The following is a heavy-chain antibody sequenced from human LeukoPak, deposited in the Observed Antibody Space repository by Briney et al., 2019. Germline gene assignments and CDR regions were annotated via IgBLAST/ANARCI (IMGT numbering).Heavy chain of an antibody. CDR1: GGPISSYY. J-gene: IGHJ6*02. CDR2: IHHSGNT. CDR3: ARGSSSHYYGMDV. V-gene: IGHV4-59*01. D-gene: IGHD6-6*01. Sequence: SETLSLTCTVSGGPISSYYWSWIRQPPGKGLEWIGYIHHSGNTNYNPSLKSRVTISLDTSKNHFSLRLNSVTSADTAVYYCARGSSSHYYGMDVWGQGTTVTVSS.